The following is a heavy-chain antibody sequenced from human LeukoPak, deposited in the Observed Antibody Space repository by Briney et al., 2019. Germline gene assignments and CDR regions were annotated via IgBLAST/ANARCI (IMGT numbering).Heavy chain of an antibody. J-gene: IGHJ4*02. Sequence: PGRSLRLSCADSGCTFSSYGMHWVRQAPGKGLEWVAVISYDGSNKYYADSVKGRLTISRDNSKNTLYLQMNSLRAEDTAVYYCANGIVATTLFDYWGQGTLVTVSS. V-gene: IGHV3-30*18. CDR1: GCTFSSYG. D-gene: IGHD5-12*01. CDR2: ISYDGSNK. CDR3: ANGIVATTLFDY.